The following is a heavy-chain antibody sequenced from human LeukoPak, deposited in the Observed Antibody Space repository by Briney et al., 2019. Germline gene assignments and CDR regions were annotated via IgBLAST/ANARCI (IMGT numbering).Heavy chain of an antibody. CDR2: IYYSGST. V-gene: IGHV4-39*01. CDR1: GGSISSSSYY. D-gene: IGHD2-21*02. CDR3: ARHYTRGGDFDI. Sequence: SETLSLTCTVSGGSISSSSYYWGWLRQPPGKGLEWIGSIYYSGSTYYNPSLKSRVTISVDTSKNQFSLKLSSVTAADTAVYYCARHYTRGGDFDIWGQGTMVTVSS. J-gene: IGHJ3*02.